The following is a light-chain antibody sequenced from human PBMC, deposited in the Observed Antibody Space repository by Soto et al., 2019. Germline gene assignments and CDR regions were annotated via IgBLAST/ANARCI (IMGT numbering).Light chain of an antibody. Sequence: DIQMTQSPSTLSASVGDRVTITCRASQRISSWLAWYQQKPGKAPKLLIYDASSLESGVPSRFSGSGSGTEFTLTISSLQPDDFATYYCQQYNSYIFTFGPGTKVDIK. CDR3: QQYNSYIFT. CDR2: DAS. J-gene: IGKJ3*01. CDR1: QRISSW. V-gene: IGKV1-5*01.